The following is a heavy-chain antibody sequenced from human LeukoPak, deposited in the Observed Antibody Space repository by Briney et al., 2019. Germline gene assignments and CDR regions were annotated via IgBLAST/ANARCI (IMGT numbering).Heavy chain of an antibody. D-gene: IGHD6-19*01. J-gene: IGHJ4*02. V-gene: IGHV3-21*01. Sequence: GGSLRLSCAASGFTFSSYSMNWVRQAPEKGLGWVSSISSSSYIYYADSVKGRFTISRDNAKNSLYLQMNSLRAEDTAVYYCARERKAGLDYWGQGTLVTVSS. CDR3: ARERKAGLDY. CDR2: ISSSSYI. CDR1: GFTFSSYS.